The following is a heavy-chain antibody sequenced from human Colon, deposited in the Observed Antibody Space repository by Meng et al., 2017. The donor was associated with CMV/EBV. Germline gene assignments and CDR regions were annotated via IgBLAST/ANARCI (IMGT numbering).Heavy chain of an antibody. D-gene: IGHD1-14*01. CDR3: ARGDLTTLFSYYYGMDV. Sequence: ASVKVSCKASGYTFTGHYIYWVRQAPGQGLEWMGWINPNNGGRNFAQQFQGRVSMTRDTSINTAFMELTGLTSDDTAVYYCARGDLTTLFSYYYGMDVWGQGTTVTVSS. V-gene: IGHV1-2*02. J-gene: IGHJ6*02. CDR1: GYTFTGHY. CDR2: INPNNGGR.